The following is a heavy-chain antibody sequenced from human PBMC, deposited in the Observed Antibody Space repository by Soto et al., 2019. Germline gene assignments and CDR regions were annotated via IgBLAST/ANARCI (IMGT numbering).Heavy chain of an antibody. CDR2: IYWDDDK. V-gene: IGHV2-5*02. D-gene: IGHD5-12*01. CDR3: AHRRWDGYNSALDAFDI. CDR1: GFSLSTSGVG. J-gene: IGHJ3*02. Sequence: QITLKESGPTLVKPTQTLTLTCTFSGFSLSTSGVGVGWIRQPPGKALEWLALIYWDDDKRYSPSLKSRLTITKDPSKNQVVITMTNMDPVDTAKYYCAHRRWDGYNSALDAFDIWGQGTMVTVSS.